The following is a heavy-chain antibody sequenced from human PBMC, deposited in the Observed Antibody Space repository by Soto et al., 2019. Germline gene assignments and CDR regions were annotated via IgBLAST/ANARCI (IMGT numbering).Heavy chain of an antibody. CDR2: INHSGST. CDR1: GGPFSGYY. D-gene: IGHD5-12*01. CDR3: ARLSRDGYNKDY. Sequence: SETLSLTCAVYGGPFSGYYWSWIRQPPGKGLEWIGEINHSGSTNYNPSLKSRVTISVDTSKNQFSLKLSSVTAADTAVYYCARLSRDGYNKDYWGQGTLVTVSS. J-gene: IGHJ4*02. V-gene: IGHV4-34*01.